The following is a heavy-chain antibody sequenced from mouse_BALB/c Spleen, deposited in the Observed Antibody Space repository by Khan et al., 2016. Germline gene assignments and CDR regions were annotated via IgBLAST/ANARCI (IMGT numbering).Heavy chain of an antibody. CDR2: IDPANGNT. J-gene: IGHJ3*01. V-gene: IGHV14-3*02. CDR1: GFNIKDTY. Sequence: VQLQQSGAELVKPGASVKLSCTASGFNIKDTYMHWVKQRPEQGLEWIGRIDPANGNTKYDPKFQGKATITADTSSNTAYLQLSSLTSEDTAVCSCARSPDDYVVGFASWGQGTLVTVSA. D-gene: IGHD2-4*01. CDR3: ARSPDDYVVGFAS.